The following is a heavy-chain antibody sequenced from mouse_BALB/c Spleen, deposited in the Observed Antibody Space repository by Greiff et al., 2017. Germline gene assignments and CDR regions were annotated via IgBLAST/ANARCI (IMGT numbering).Heavy chain of an antibody. Sequence: VQLQQSGAELVRPGTSVKVSCKASGYAFTNYLIEWVKQRPGQGLEWIGVINPGSGGTNYNEKFKGKATLTAVKSSSTAYMQLSSLTSDDSAVYFCARELYGSYAMDYWGQGTSVTVSS. CDR1: GYAFTNYL. CDR3: ARELYGSYAMDY. D-gene: IGHD1-1*02. V-gene: IGHV1-54*01. CDR2: INPGSGGT. J-gene: IGHJ4*01.